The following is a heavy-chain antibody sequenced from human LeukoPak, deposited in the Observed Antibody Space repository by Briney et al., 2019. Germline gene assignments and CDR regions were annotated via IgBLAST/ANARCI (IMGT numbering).Heavy chain of an antibody. CDR1: DGSIHSYY. D-gene: IGHD3-10*01. Sequence: SETLSLTCTVPDGSIHSYYWNWMRQPPGKGLEWIGYMYYTGSTNYNPSLKSRVTISVDTSKNQFSLKLSSVIAADTAVYYCARRYFGTGSRWSRYYFDLWGQGTLVTVSS. J-gene: IGHJ4*02. V-gene: IGHV4-59*01. CDR2: MYYTGST. CDR3: ARRYFGTGSRWSRYYFDL.